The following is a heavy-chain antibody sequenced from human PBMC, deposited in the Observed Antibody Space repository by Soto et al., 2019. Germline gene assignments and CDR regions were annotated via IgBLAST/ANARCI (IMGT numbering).Heavy chain of an antibody. J-gene: IGHJ4*02. Sequence: GGSLRLSCAASGFTFSNAWMNWVRQAPGKGLEWVGRIKSKTDGGTTDYAAPVKGRFTISRDDSKNTLYLQMNSLKTEDTAVYYCTPEPDYGDSINDYWGQGTLVTVSS. CDR2: IKSKTDGGTT. CDR3: TPEPDYGDSINDY. V-gene: IGHV3-15*07. CDR1: GFTFSNAW. D-gene: IGHD4-17*01.